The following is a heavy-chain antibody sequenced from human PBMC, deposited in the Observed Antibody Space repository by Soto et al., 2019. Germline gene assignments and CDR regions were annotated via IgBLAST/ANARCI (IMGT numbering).Heavy chain of an antibody. Sequence: SVKVSCKASGYTFINYYIHCVRQTPGQGLEWMGVINPNGGSTVYAQKFQGRVTLTRDTSTSTVYVELSSLRSDDTAVYFCVRATAARQRDYSYHYYLHIWGKGTTVTVSS. CDR1: GYTFINYY. CDR2: INPNGGST. CDR3: VRATAARQRDYSYHYYLHI. J-gene: IGHJ6*03. V-gene: IGHV1-46*03. D-gene: IGHD6-6*01.